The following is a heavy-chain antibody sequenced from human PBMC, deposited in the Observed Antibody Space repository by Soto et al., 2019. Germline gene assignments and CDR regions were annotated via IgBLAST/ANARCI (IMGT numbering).Heavy chain of an antibody. J-gene: IGHJ4*02. CDR2: FSFYGCRDNT. V-gene: IGHV3-23*01. CDR3: AKALYNDNVGPNDH. D-gene: IGHD1-1*01. CDR1: GFTFSSYD. Sequence: EVQLLESGGGLVQPGGSLRLSCVGSGFTFSSYDMTWVRQAPGKGLEWVSSFSFYGCRDNTYYADSVKGRFTISRDNARNTVYLQIDDLRVEVRAVYYCAKALYNDNVGPNDHWGQGTLVTVSS.